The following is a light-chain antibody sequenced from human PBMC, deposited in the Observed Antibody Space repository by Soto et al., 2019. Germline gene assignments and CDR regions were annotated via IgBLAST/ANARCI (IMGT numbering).Light chain of an antibody. Sequence: QSALTQPASVSGSPGQSITIPCTGTSSDVGGYNYVSWYQQHPGKAPKLMIYEVSNRPSGVSNRFSGSKSGNTASLTISGLQAEDEAEYYCSSYTSSSTRGGVFGGGTKLTVL. CDR2: EVS. CDR3: SSYTSSSTRGGV. J-gene: IGLJ2*01. CDR1: SSDVGGYNY. V-gene: IGLV2-14*01.